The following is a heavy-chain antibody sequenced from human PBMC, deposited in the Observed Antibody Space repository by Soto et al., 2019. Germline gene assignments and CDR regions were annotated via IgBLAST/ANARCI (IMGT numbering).Heavy chain of an antibody. V-gene: IGHV1-2*02. CDR1: GYTFTGYY. D-gene: IGHD2-15*01. J-gene: IGHJ4*02. Sequence: VASVKFSCKASGYTFTGYYIHWVRQAPGQGLEWMGWINPNSGGTKYPQKFQGRVTMTRDTSISTVYMSLTGLKSDDTAVYFCARDLAKGGGSAGFDYWGQGTLVTVSS. CDR2: INPNSGGT. CDR3: ARDLAKGGGSAGFDY.